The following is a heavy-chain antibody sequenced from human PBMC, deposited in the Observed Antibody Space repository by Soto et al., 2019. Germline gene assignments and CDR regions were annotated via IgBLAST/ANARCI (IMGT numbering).Heavy chain of an antibody. J-gene: IGHJ4*02. Sequence: QVQLQESGPGLVKPSQTLSLTCTVSGGSISSGDYYWSWIRQPPGKGLEWIGYILYSGTTNYNPSLESRLTISVDTSKNQVSLKLTSVTAADTAVYYCARNGAIDYWGRGTLVTVSS. V-gene: IGHV4-30-4*01. CDR1: GGSISSGDYY. CDR2: ILYSGTT. D-gene: IGHD2-8*01. CDR3: ARNGAIDY.